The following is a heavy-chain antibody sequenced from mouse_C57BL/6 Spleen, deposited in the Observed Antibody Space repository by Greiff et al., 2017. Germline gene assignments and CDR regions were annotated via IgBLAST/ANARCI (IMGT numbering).Heavy chain of an antibody. D-gene: IGHD1-1*01. V-gene: IGHV8-12*01. Sequence: QVTLKESGPGILQSSQTLSLTCSFSGFSLSTSGMGVSWLRQPSGKGLEWLAHIYWDDAKSYNPSLKRRLTISKDTSRNQVFLKITSVDTADTATDYCARRDYGSSYRYFDVWGTGTTVTVSS. CDR2: IYWDDAK. CDR1: GFSLSTSGMG. CDR3: ARRDYGSSYRYFDV. J-gene: IGHJ1*03.